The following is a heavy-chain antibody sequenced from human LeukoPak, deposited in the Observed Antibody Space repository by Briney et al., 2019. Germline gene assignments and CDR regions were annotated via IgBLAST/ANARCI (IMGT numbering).Heavy chain of an antibody. Sequence: GGSLRLSCAASGFTFSSYSMNWVRQAPGKGLEWVSAISGSGGSTYYADSVKGRFTISRDNSKNTLYLQMNSLRAEDTAVYYCAKASGEVVSGSFIDYWGQGTLVTVSS. CDR1: GFTFSSYS. J-gene: IGHJ4*02. CDR3: AKASGEVVSGSFIDY. V-gene: IGHV3-23*01. D-gene: IGHD3-22*01. CDR2: ISGSGGST.